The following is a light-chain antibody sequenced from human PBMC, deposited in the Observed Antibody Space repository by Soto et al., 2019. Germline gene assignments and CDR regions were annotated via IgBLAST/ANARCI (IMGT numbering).Light chain of an antibody. CDR3: QAWDNSINVV. J-gene: IGLJ2*01. CDR1: KLGDKY. CDR2: QDN. Sequence: SYELTQPPSVSVSPGQTASITCSGDKLGDKYACWYQQKSGQSPVLVIYQDNKRPSGIPERFSGSNSGNTATLTISGTQAMDEADYYCQAWDNSINVVFGGGTKLTVL. V-gene: IGLV3-1*01.